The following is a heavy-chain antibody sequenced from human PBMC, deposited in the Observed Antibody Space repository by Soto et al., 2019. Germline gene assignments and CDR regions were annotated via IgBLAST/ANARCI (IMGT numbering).Heavy chain of an antibody. V-gene: IGHV3-48*02. CDR3: AREVKETVAGIALYDY. CDR2: ISSSSSTI. J-gene: IGHJ4*02. Sequence: GGSLRLSCAASGFTFSSYSMNWVRQAPGKGLEWVSYISSSSSTIYYADSVKGRFTISRDDAKNSLYLQMNSLRDEDTAVYYCAREVKETVAGIALYDYWGQGTLVTVSS. CDR1: GFTFSSYS. D-gene: IGHD6-19*01.